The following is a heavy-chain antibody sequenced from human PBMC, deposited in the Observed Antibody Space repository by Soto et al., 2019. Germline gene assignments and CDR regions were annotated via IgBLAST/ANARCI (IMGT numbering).Heavy chain of an antibody. J-gene: IGHJ5*02. V-gene: IGHV1-3*01. D-gene: IGHD2-15*01. CDR3: ARDVPYCSGGSCDPSRQTKALGFYP. Sequence: ASVKVSCKASGYTFTSYAMHWVRQAPGQRLEWMGWINAGNGNTKYSQKFQGRVTITRDTSASTAYMELSSLRSEDTAVYYCARDVPYCSGGSCDPSRQTKALGFYPWGQGTLVTVSS. CDR1: GYTFTSYA. CDR2: INAGNGNT.